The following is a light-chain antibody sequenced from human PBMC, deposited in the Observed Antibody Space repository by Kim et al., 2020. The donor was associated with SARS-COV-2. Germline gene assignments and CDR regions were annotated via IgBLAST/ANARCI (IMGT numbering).Light chain of an antibody. J-gene: IGKJ1*01. CDR3: QQNRSTSRWT. Sequence: EVVLTQSPGTLSLSPGERATLSCRASQSVSGTYLAWYQQKPGQAPRLLIYGASSRATGIPDRISGSGSGTDFTLTISRLEPEDFAVYYCQQNRSTSRWTFGEGTKV. V-gene: IGKV3-20*01. CDR1: QSVSGTY. CDR2: GAS.